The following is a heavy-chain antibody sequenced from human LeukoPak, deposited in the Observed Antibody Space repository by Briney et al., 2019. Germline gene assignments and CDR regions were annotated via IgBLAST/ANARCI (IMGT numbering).Heavy chain of an antibody. D-gene: IGHD6-13*01. V-gene: IGHV3-73*01. Sequence: TGGSLKLSCAASGFTFSGSAMHWVRQASGKGLEWVGRIRSKANSYATAYAASVKGRFTISRDDSKNTAYLQMNSLKTEDTAVYYCTRQRSSSWYGEVYCYGMDVWGQGTTVTVSS. J-gene: IGHJ6*02. CDR1: GFTFSGSA. CDR2: IRSKANSYAT. CDR3: TRQRSSSWYGEVYCYGMDV.